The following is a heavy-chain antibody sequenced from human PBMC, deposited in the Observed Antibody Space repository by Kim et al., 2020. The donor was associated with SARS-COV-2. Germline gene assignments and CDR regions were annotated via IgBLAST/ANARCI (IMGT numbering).Heavy chain of an antibody. V-gene: IGHV3-30*18. CDR1: GFTFSNYA. J-gene: IGHJ5*02. D-gene: IGHD3-10*01. CDR3: AKDSRGLRYFEDRGWFDP. Sequence: GGSLRLSCAASGFTFSNYAMHWVRQAPGKGLEWVADISYDGTNRYYADSVKGRFTISRDNSKETLYLEMNSLITEYTATYFCAKDSRGLRYFEDRGWFDPWGQGTLVTV. CDR2: ISYDGTNR.